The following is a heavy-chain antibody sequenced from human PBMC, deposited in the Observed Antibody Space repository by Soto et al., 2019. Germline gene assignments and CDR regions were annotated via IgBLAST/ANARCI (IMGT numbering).Heavy chain of an antibody. V-gene: IGHV3-30*18. D-gene: IGHD6-25*01. CDR3: AKDRRPNYYYGMDV. Sequence: QVLLVESGGGVVQPGRSLRLSCAASGFTFSSYGMHWVRQAPGKGLGWVAVISYDGSNKYYADSVKGRFTISRDNSKHKLYLHMNSLRAEYTGVYYCAKDRRPNYYYGMDVWGQGTTVTVSS. CDR1: GFTFSSYG. CDR2: ISYDGSNK. J-gene: IGHJ6*02.